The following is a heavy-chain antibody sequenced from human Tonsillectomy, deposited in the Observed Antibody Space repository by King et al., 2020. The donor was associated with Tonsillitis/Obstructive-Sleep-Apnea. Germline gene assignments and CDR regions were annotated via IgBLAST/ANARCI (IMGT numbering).Heavy chain of an antibody. J-gene: IGHJ4*02. Sequence: VQLVESGGGLVQPGRSLRLSCAAPGFTFDDYAMHWVRQPPGKGLEWVSGITWNSDTIGYADSVKGRFTNSRDNAKNSLFLQVNSLGPDDTAVYYCAEGGFLEWLLDYWGQGTLVTVSS. CDR3: AEGGFLEWLLDY. CDR2: ITWNSDTI. D-gene: IGHD3-3*01. V-gene: IGHV3-9*01. CDR1: GFTFDDYA.